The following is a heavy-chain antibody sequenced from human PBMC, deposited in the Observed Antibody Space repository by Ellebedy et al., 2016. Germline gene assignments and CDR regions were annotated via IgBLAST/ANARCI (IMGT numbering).Heavy chain of an antibody. V-gene: IGHV1-18*04. Sequence: ASVKVSCXASGYTFTSYYMHWVRQAPGQGLEWMGWISAYNGNTNYAQKLQGRVTMTTDTSTSTAYMELRSLRSDDTAVYYCARRGGSSWYLNYWGQGTLVTVSS. D-gene: IGHD6-13*01. CDR3: ARRGGSSWYLNY. J-gene: IGHJ4*02. CDR2: ISAYNGNT. CDR1: GYTFTSYY.